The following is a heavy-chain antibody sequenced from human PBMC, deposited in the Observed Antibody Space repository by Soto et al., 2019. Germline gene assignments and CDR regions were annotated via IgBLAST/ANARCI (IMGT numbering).Heavy chain of an antibody. J-gene: IGHJ5*02. CDR2: MFYVGAT. D-gene: IGHD2-2*01. Sequence: QVQLQESGPGLVEPSQTLSLTCSVFGGSISSGDYYWSWIRHPPGKGLEWIGYMFYVGATYYNPSLKSRVTISVYTSKNQFSLKLNSVTAAATAVYHCARVVRFCSRPSCRGRNWFDPWCQGTLVTVTS. CDR3: ARVVRFCSRPSCRGRNWFDP. V-gene: IGHV4-30-4*01. CDR1: GGSISSGDYY.